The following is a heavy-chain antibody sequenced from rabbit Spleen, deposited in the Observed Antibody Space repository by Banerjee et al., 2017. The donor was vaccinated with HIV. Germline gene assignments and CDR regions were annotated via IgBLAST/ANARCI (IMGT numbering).Heavy chain of an antibody. D-gene: IGHD1-1*01. CDR3: ARDTSSSFSSYGMDL. J-gene: IGHJ6*01. Sequence: QSLEESGGDLVKPGASLTLTCTASGFSLSSIYYMCWVRQAPGKGLEWIACIDTGSSGFTYFATWAKGRFTCSKTSSTTVTLQMTRLTAADTATYFCARDTSSSFSSYGMDLWGPGTLVTVS. CDR1: GFSLSSIYY. CDR2: IDTGSSGFT. V-gene: IGHV1S40*01.